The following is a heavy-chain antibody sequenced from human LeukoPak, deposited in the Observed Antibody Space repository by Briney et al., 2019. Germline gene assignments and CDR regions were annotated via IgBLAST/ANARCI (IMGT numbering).Heavy chain of an antibody. D-gene: IGHD3-22*01. Sequence: PGRSLRLSCAASGFTFSSYAMHWVRQAPGKGLEWVAVISYDGSNKYYADSVKGRFTISRDNSKNTLYLQMNSLRAEDTAVYYCASSYHYYDSSVIEFDYWGQGTLVTVSS. CDR3: ASSYHYYDSSVIEFDY. V-gene: IGHV3-30-3*01. CDR2: ISYDGSNK. J-gene: IGHJ4*02. CDR1: GFTFSSYA.